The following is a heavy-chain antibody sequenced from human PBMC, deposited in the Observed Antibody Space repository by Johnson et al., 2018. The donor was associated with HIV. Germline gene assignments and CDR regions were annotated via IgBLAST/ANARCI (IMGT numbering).Heavy chain of an antibody. J-gene: IGHJ3*02. CDR2: IYGGGRT. D-gene: IGHD6-19*01. Sequence: VQLVESGGGVVRPGGSLRLSCTASGFTFSDYYMSWVREAPGKGLEWVSVIYGGGRTYYADSVKGRFTISRDNFKNTLYLQMNSRRAEDPAGYYCARDTRQWDAFDIWGQGTMVTVSS. CDR1: GFTFSDYY. V-gene: IGHV3-66*01. CDR3: ARDTRQWDAFDI.